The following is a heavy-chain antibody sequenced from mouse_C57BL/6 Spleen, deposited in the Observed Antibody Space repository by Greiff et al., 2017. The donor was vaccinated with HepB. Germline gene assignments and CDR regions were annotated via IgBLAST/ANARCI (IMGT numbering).Heavy chain of an antibody. J-gene: IGHJ4*01. CDR2: IDPSDSYT. CDR1: GYTFTSYW. D-gene: IGHD1-2*01. CDR3: ARWGTTAYYYAMDY. Sequence: QVQLQQPGAELVKPGASVKLSCKASGYTFTSYWMQWVKQRPGQGLEWIGEIDPSDSYTNYNQKFKGKATLTVDTSSSTAYMQLSSLTSEDSAVYYGARWGTTAYYYAMDYWGQGTSVTVSS. V-gene: IGHV1-50*01.